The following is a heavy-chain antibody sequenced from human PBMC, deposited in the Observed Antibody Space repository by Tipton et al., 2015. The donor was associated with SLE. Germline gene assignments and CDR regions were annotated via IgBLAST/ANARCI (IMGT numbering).Heavy chain of an antibody. J-gene: IGHJ1*01. CDR2: IYYSGST. CDR3: ARGRKQWPVGIFQH. Sequence: LRLSCTVSGGSISSHYWSWIRQPPGKGLEWIGYIYYSGSTYYNPSLKSRVTISVDTSKNQFSLKLSSVTAADTAVYYCARGRKQWPVGIFQHWGQGTLVTVSS. V-gene: IGHV4-59*08. D-gene: IGHD6-19*01. CDR1: GGSISSHY.